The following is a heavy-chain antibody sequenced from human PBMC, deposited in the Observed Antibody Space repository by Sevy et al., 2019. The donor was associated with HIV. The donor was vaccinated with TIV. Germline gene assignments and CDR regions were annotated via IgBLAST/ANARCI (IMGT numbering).Heavy chain of an antibody. D-gene: IGHD6-13*01. Sequence: SETLSLTCTVSGASIRDSSYYWAWIRQPPGKGLEWIGNIYSYGETYYNSSLKSRVTISVDTSKNQFSLSWPSVTAADTAIYSCARSMGQQLDAFDIWGQGTMVTVSS. V-gene: IGHV4-39*01. J-gene: IGHJ3*02. CDR2: IYSYGET. CDR3: ARSMGQQLDAFDI. CDR1: GASIRDSSYY.